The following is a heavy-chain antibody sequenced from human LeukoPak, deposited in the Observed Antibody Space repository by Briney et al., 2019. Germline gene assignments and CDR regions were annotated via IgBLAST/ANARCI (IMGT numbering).Heavy chain of an antibody. D-gene: IGHD2-2*01. V-gene: IGHV1-18*01. CDR1: GYTFTSYG. CDR3: ARVIAGSTSGWYYYYYMDV. Sequence: GASVKVSCKASGYTFTSYGISWVRQAPGQGLEWMGWNSAYNGNTNYAQKLQGRVTMTTDTSTSTAYMELRSLRSDDTAVYYCARVIAGSTSGWYYYYYMDVWGKGTTVTVSS. CDR2: NSAYNGNT. J-gene: IGHJ6*03.